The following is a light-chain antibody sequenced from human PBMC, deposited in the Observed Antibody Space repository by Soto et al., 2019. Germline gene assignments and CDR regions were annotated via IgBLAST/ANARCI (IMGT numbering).Light chain of an antibody. Sequence: DVVMTQTPLSLSVAPGQPASISGKSRQSLLHITGETFLFWYLQKPGQYPQILIYEVSTRVSGVPDRFSGSGSGTDFKLEISRVEPDDVDIYDCMQSTQLTPTFGQGTRREIK. V-gene: IGKV2D-29*02. CDR2: EVS. CDR1: QSLLHITGETF. J-gene: IGKJ5*01. CDR3: MQSTQLTPT.